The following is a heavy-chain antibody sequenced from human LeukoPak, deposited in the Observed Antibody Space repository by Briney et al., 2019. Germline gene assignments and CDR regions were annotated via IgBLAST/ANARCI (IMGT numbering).Heavy chain of an antibody. V-gene: IGHV4-59*01. CDR2: IYYNGMT. CDR3: ARGQQLDPNLFDY. CDR1: GGSISSYY. D-gene: IGHD6-13*01. J-gene: IGHJ4*02. Sequence: SETLSLTCIVSGGSISSYYWSWIRQPPGKGLEWIGYIYYNGMTDYNPSLKSRVTISVDTFNSQFSLKLTSVTAADTAVYYCARGQQLDPNLFDYWGQGNLVTVSS.